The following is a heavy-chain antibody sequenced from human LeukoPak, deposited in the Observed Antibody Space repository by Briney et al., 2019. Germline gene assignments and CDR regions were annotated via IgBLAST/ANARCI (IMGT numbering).Heavy chain of an antibody. CDR1: GFIFSNYA. D-gene: IGHD5-18*01. V-gene: IGHV3-23*01. CDR2: ISGNGGTT. J-gene: IGHJ3*02. CDR3: ARECMDTTMVDAFDI. Sequence: GGSLRLSCAASGFIFSNYALSWVRQAPGKGLEWVSTISGNGGTTYYADSVGGRFTISRDNAKNSLYLQMNSLRAEDTAVYYCARECMDTTMVDAFDIWGQGTMVTVSS.